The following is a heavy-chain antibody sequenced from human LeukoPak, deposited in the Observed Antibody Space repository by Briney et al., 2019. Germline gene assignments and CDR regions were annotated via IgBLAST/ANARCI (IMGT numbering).Heavy chain of an antibody. CDR3: ARHGRANGLDI. V-gene: IGHV4-59*08. Sequence: SETLSLTCTVSGGSISSYYWSWIRQPLGKGLEWIGYIYYSGSTNYNPSLKSRVTISVDTSKNQFSLKLNSMTAADTAVYYCARHGRANGLDIWGQGTMVTVSS. CDR1: GGSISSYY. D-gene: IGHD2-8*01. CDR2: IYYSGST. J-gene: IGHJ3*02.